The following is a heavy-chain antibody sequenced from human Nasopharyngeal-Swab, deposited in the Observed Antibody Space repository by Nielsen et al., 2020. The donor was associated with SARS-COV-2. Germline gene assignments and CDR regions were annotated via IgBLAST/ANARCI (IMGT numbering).Heavy chain of an antibody. CDR2: ITSGNSV. J-gene: IGHJ4*02. V-gene: IGHV3-48*04. CDR1: GFTFGPYT. CDR3: ARERGGGYGDY. D-gene: IGHD5-12*01. Sequence: LSLTCATSGFTFGPYTMTWVRQAPGKGLQWISYITSGNSVQYADSVRGRFTISRDNAKNSLYLQMNSLTAEDTAVYYGARERGGGYGDYWGQGTLVTVSS.